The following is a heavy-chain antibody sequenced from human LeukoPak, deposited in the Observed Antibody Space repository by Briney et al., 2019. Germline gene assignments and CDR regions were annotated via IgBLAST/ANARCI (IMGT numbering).Heavy chain of an antibody. D-gene: IGHD3-10*01. CDR2: IWYDGSNK. Sequence: GRSLRLSCAASGFTFSSYGMHWVRQAPGKGLEWVAVIWYDGSNKYYADSVKGRFTISRDNSKNTLYLQMNSLRAEDTAVYYCARPVSGHDAFDIWGQGTMVTVSP. CDR1: GFTFSSYG. V-gene: IGHV3-33*01. J-gene: IGHJ3*02. CDR3: ARPVSGHDAFDI.